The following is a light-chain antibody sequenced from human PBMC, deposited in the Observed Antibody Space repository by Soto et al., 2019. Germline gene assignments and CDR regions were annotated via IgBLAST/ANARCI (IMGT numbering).Light chain of an antibody. CDR1: QSVSSK. Sequence: EIAMTQSPATLSVSPGERATLSCRASQSVSSKLAWYQQKPGQAPRLLTYDASTRATGIPARFSGSGSGTEFTLTISSLQSEDFAVYYCQQFNNWPRTVGQGTKVDIK. CDR2: DAS. CDR3: QQFNNWPRT. V-gene: IGKV3-15*01. J-gene: IGKJ1*01.